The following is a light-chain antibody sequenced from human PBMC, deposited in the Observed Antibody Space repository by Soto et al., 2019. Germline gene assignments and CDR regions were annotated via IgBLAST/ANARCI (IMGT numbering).Light chain of an antibody. J-gene: IGKJ2*01. Sequence: DIVMTQSPDSLAVSLGERATINFKSSQSVFKGSTTKDCLAWYQQKPGQPPKLLLYWASTRESGVPDRFSGSGSGTDGTLTISSLQADDVAIYYCQQFSGPPRFPFGQGTKLEIK. CDR3: QQFSGPPRFP. V-gene: IGKV4-1*01. CDR2: WAS. CDR1: QSVFKGSTTKDC.